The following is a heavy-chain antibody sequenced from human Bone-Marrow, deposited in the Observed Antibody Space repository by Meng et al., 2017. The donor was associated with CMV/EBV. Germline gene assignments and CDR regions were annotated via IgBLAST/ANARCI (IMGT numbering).Heavy chain of an antibody. CDR2: ISSSSSYI. CDR1: GFTFSNAW. CDR3: ARGGGPLFDP. V-gene: IGHV3-21*04. Sequence: EVQLVESGGGLVKPGGSLRLSCAASGFTFSNAWMSWVRQAPGKGLEWVSSISSSSSYIYYADSVKGRFTISRDNAKNSLYLQMNSLRGEDTAVYYCARGGGPLFDPWGQGTLVTVSS. D-gene: IGHD3-10*01. J-gene: IGHJ5*02.